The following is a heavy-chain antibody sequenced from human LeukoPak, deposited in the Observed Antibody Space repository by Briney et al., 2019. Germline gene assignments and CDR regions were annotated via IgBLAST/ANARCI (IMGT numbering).Heavy chain of an antibody. D-gene: IGHD5-18*01. CDR2: TFQGGGEI. Sequence: GTLRLSCAASGFTFSSYGMSWVRQAPGKGLEWVSSTFQGGGEIHYADSVRGRFTISRDNSRSTLFLQMNSLRGEDTAIYYCATYRQVMLPFEAWGQGTLVTVSS. CDR3: ATYRQVMLPFEA. V-gene: IGHV3-23*01. CDR1: GFTFSSYG. J-gene: IGHJ5*02.